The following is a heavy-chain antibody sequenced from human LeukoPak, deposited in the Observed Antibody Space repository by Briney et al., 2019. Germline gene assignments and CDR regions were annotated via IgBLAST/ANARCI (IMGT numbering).Heavy chain of an antibody. CDR3: ASTGTTGMDV. J-gene: IGHJ6*02. V-gene: IGHV1-18*01. D-gene: IGHD1-7*01. CDR2: ISAYNGNT. Sequence: ASVNVSCMSSGYTFTSYGFSWVRPPPGQGLEGMGWISAYNGNTNYAQKLQGRVTMTPDTSTSTAYMELRSLRSDDTAVYYCASTGTTGMDVWGQGTTVTVSS. CDR1: GYTFTSYG.